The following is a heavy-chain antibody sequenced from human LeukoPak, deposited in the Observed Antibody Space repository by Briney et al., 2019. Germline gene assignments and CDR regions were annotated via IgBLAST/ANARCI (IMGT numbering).Heavy chain of an antibody. CDR1: GFTFDDYA. CDR3: AKGEGYYYDSSGYSPIDY. V-gene: IGHV3-9*01. Sequence: GGSLRLSCAASGFTFDDYAMHWVRQAPGKGLEWVSSISWNSGSIGYADSVKGRFTISRDNAKNSLYLQMNSLRAEDTALYYCAKGEGYYYDSSGYSPIDYWGQGTLVTVSS. J-gene: IGHJ4*02. D-gene: IGHD3-22*01. CDR2: ISWNSGSI.